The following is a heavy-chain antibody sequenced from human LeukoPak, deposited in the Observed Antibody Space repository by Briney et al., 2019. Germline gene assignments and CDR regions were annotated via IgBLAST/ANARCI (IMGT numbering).Heavy chain of an antibody. Sequence: GASVKVSCKASGYTFTSYHMHWVRQAPGQGLEWIGIINPTGHSTNSAQNFQGRVTMTTDTTTTTVYMELNRLKFEGTAVYYCAREGFVGPFDFWGQGTLVTVSS. CDR2: INPTGHST. CDR1: GYTFTSYH. CDR3: AREGFVGPFDF. J-gene: IGHJ4*02. D-gene: IGHD1-26*01. V-gene: IGHV1-46*01.